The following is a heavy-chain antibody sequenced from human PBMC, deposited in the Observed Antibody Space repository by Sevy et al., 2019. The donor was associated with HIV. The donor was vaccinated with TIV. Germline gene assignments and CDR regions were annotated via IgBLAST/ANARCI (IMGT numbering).Heavy chain of an antibody. CDR2: LSYDGSKE. V-gene: IGHV3-30*02. J-gene: IGHJ3*02. CDR3: TKDMVTFGGIIANSPGGFDI. CDR1: GFRFSSYG. D-gene: IGHD3-16*02. Sequence: GGSLILSCAASGFRFSSYGMNWVRQAPGKGLEWVAFLSYDGSKEDYAASVKGRFTISRDNSKNTFYVEMTSLRAENTAVYHCTKDMVTFGGIIANSPGGFDIWGQGTMVTVSS.